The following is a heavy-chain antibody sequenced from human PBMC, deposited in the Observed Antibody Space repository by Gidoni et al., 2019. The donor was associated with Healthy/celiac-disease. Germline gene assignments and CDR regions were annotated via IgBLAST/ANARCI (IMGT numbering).Heavy chain of an antibody. CDR2: IYWDDDK. CDR1: GFPLSTSGVG. Sequence: QITLKESGPTLVKPTQTLTLTCTFSGFPLSTSGVGVGWIRQPPGKALEWLALIYWDDDKRYSPSLKSRLTITKDTSKNQVVLTMTNMDPVDTATYYCAQANSYYYGSGSYFRSRNWFDPWGQGTLVTVSS. J-gene: IGHJ5*02. V-gene: IGHV2-5*02. CDR3: AQANSYYYGSGSYFRSRNWFDP. D-gene: IGHD3-10*01.